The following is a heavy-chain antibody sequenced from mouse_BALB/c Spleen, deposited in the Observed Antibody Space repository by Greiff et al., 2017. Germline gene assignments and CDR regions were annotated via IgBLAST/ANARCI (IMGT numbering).Heavy chain of an antibody. CDR2: ISSGGSYT. Sequence: EVQLVESGGGLVKPGGSLKLSCAASGFTFSSYTMSWVRQTPEKRLEWVATISSGGSYTYYPDSVKGRFTISRDNAKNTLYLQMSSLKSEDTAMYYCTRAGFITTATLDYWGQGTTLTVSS. D-gene: IGHD1-2*01. CDR3: TRAGFITTATLDY. J-gene: IGHJ2*01. CDR1: GFTFSSYT. V-gene: IGHV5-6-4*01.